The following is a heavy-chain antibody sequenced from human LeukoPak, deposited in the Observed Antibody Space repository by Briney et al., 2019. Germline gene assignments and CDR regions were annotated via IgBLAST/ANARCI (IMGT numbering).Heavy chain of an antibody. D-gene: IGHD3-22*01. V-gene: IGHV3-74*01. CDR1: GFSFSTSW. CDR3: ARESMINDAFDI. CDR2: IKSDGIST. J-gene: IGHJ3*02. Sequence: GGSLRLSCAASGFSFSTSWMHWVRQAPGKGLVWVSRIKSDGISTTYADSVKGRFTISRDNAKNSLYLQMNSLRAEDTALYYCARESMINDAFDIWGQGTMVTVSS.